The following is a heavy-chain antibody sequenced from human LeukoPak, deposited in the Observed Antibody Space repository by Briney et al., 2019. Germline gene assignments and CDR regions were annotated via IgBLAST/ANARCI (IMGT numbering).Heavy chain of an antibody. J-gene: IGHJ5*02. CDR3: TTDRWYDP. CDR1: RFTFSNAW. CDR2: IKSKTDGGTT. V-gene: IGHV3-15*01. Sequence: PARSLRISCAASRFTFSNAWMSWVRQAPGKGLDWDGRIKSKTDGGTTDYAAPVKGRFTISRDDSKNTLYLQMNSLKTEDTAVYYCTTDRWYDPWGQGTLVTASS.